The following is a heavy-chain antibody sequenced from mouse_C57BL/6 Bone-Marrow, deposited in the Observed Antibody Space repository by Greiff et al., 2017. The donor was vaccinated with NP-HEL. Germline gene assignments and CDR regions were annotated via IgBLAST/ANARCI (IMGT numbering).Heavy chain of an antibody. CDR1: GYTFTSYW. V-gene: IGHV1-50*01. CDR2: IDPSDSYT. Sequence: QVQLQQPGAELVKPGASVKLSCKASGYTFTSYWMQWVKQRPGQGLEWIGEIDPSDSYTNYNQKFKGKATLTVDTSSSTAYMQLSSLTSEDSAVYYCARDKGCSGGRSYWYFDFWGTGTTVTVSS. J-gene: IGHJ1*03. CDR3: ARDKGCSGGRSYWYFDF. D-gene: IGHD3-1*01.